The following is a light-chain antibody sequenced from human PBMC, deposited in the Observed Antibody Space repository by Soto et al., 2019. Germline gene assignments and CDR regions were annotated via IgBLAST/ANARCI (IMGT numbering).Light chain of an antibody. CDR1: QSVGGN. CDR3: QQYNNWQGT. CDR2: GAS. V-gene: IGKV3-15*01. Sequence: EIVMTQSPATLSVSPGERATLSCRASQSVGGNLAWYQQKPGQAPRLLMHGASTRATGIPARFSGSGSGTEFTLTISSLQSEDFAVYYCQQYNNWQGTFGQGTKVDIK. J-gene: IGKJ1*01.